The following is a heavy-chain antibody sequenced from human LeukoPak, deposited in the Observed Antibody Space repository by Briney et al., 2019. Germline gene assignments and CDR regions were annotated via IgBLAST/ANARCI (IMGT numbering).Heavy chain of an antibody. CDR2: INPNSGGT. V-gene: IGHV1-2*02. J-gene: IGHJ6*02. CDR1: GYTFTGYY. CDR3: AREDIVVVPAAIRSYYYYYGMDV. D-gene: IGHD2-2*02. Sequence: ASVKVSCKASGYTFTGYYMHWVRQAPGQGLEWMGWINPNSGGTNYAQKFQGRVTMTRDTSISTAYMELSRLRSDDTAVYYCAREDIVVVPAAIRSYYYYYGMDVGGQGPTVTVSS.